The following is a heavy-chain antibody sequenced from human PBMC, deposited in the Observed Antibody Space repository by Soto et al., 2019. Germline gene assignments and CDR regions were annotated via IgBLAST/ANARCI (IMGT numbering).Heavy chain of an antibody. D-gene: IGHD6-13*01. V-gene: IGHV4-39*01. Sequence: QLQLQESGPGLVMPSETLSLTCTVSGDSISGSPYFWGWIRQPPGKRLEWIGSIFYDGYTLYTPSLRSRVTISVDTSKNQFSLKLASVAAADTATYFCARLPAAVPHYWGQGTLVTVSS. CDR1: GDSISGSPYF. CDR3: ARLPAAVPHY. J-gene: IGHJ4*02. CDR2: IFYDGYT.